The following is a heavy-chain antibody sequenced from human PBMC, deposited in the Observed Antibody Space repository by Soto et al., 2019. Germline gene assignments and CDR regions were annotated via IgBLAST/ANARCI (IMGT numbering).Heavy chain of an antibody. CDR1: GYTFSSYA. CDR2: IIPIFGTA. CDR3: ARSGIQLWSPYFDY. D-gene: IGHD5-18*01. J-gene: IGHJ4*02. V-gene: IGHV1-69*13. Sequence: QVQLVQSGAEVKKPGASVKVSCEASGYTFSSYAISWVRQAPGQGLEWMGGIIPIFGTANYAQKFQGRVTITADESTSTAYMELSSLRSEDTAVYYCARSGIQLWSPYFDYWGQGTLVTVSS.